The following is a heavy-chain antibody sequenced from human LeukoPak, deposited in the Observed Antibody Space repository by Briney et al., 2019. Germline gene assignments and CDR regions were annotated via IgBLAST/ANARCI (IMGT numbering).Heavy chain of an antibody. CDR2: VSGYNGHT. D-gene: IGHD4-11*01. Sequence: ASVKVSCKASGYTFTSYGISWVRQAPGQGLEWMGWVSGYNGHTNYPQKFQGRVTLTTDTSTSTAYMELRSLRSDDTAVYYCARDGRSDYTTFYYSYYMDVWGKGTTVSVSS. J-gene: IGHJ6*03. CDR3: ARDGRSDYTTFYYSYYMDV. V-gene: IGHV1-18*01. CDR1: GYTFTSYG.